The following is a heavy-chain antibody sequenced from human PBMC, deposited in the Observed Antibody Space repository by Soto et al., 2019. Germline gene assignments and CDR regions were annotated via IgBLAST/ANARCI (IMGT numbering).Heavy chain of an antibody. V-gene: IGHV1-18*01. D-gene: IGHD2-2*01. CDR1: GYTFTSYG. CDR2: ISAYNGKT. CDR3: ARGGIVVVPAAPNWFDP. Sequence: GSSVKVSCKASGYTFTSYGINWVRQTPGQGLEWMGWISAYNGKTTYAQNLQDRVTMTADRATGTAYLDLRSLRADDTGVYYCARGGIVVVPAAPNWFDPWGQGTQVIVSS. J-gene: IGHJ5*02.